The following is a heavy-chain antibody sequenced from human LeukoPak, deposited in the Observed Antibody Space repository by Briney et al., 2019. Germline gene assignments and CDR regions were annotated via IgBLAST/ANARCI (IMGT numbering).Heavy chain of an antibody. V-gene: IGHV1-18*01. CDR3: ARDTWSGLYYFDY. D-gene: IGHD1-1*01. J-gene: IGHJ4*02. CDR1: GYTFTADG. CDR2: ISAFNENT. Sequence: ASLKVSCEASGYTFTADGITCVRQAPGQGLEWVGWISAFNENTNYAQKLQGRVTMTTDTSTSTAYMEVRSLRSDDTAVYYCARDTWSGLYYFDYWGQGTLVTVSS.